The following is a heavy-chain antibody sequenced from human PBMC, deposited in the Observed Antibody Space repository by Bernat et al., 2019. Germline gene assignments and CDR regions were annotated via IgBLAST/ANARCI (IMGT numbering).Heavy chain of an antibody. V-gene: IGHV4-59*08. CDR3: ARLGGLPFGYFDL. CDR1: GGSISSYY. D-gene: IGHD3-16*01. CDR2: IYYSGST. Sequence: QVQLQESGPGLVKPSETLSLTCTVSGGSISSYYWSWIRQPPGKGLEWIGYIYYSGSTNYNPSLKSRVTISVDTSKNQFSLKLSSMTAADTAVYYCARLGGLPFGYFDLWGRGALVTVSS. J-gene: IGHJ2*01.